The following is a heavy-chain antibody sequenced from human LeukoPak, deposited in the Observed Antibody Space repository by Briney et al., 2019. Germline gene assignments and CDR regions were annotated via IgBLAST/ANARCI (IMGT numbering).Heavy chain of an antibody. CDR1: GYSFASYW. J-gene: IGHJ4*02. CDR2: IYPGNSDI. Sequence: GESLKISCKGSGYSFASYWVAWVRQMPGKGLEWMGVIYPGNSDITYSPSFQGQVTISADKSVSTAYLHWSSLKASDTAIYYCARHLSSITSCPNYWGQGTLFTASS. D-gene: IGHD2-2*01. V-gene: IGHV5-51*01. CDR3: ARHLSSITSCPNY.